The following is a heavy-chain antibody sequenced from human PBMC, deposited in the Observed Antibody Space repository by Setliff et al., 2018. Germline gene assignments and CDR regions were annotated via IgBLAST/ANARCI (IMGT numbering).Heavy chain of an antibody. J-gene: IGHJ6*02. D-gene: IGHD2-2*02. Sequence: SVKVSCKASGYTFTGYYIHWVRQAPGQGLEWMGGIIPIFGTANYAQKFQGRVTITADESTSTAYMELSSLRSEDTAVYYCARDSRGLVPAAIEGSYYYYGMDVWGQGTTVTVSS. CDR2: IIPIFGTA. CDR1: GYTFTGYY. V-gene: IGHV1-69*13. CDR3: ARDSRGLVPAAIEGSYYYYGMDV.